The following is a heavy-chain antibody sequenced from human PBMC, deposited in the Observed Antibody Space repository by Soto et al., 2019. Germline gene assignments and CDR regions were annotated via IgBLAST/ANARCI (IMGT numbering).Heavy chain of an antibody. D-gene: IGHD3-10*01. CDR1: GGTFSSYA. CDR2: IIPIFGTA. V-gene: IGHV1-69*06. CDR3: ARVGGVIAHVNMVRATLDYYYYYGMDV. J-gene: IGHJ6*02. Sequence: SVKVSCKASGGTFSSYAISWVRQAPGQGLEWMGGIIPIFGTANYAQKFQGRVTITADKSTSTAYMELSSLRSEDTAVYYCARVGGVIAHVNMVRATLDYYYYYGMDVWGQGTTVTVYS.